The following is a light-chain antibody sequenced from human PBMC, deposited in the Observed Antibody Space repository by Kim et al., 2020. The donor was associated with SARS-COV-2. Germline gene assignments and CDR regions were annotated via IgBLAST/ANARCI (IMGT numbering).Light chain of an antibody. Sequence: QSALTQPASVSGSPGQSITISCTGTGSDVGSSNLVSWYQQHPGKAPKLMIYEVTKRPSGVSNRFSGSKSGNTASLTISGLQAEDEADYYCCSYAGSSILVFGGGTQLTVL. CDR1: GSDVGSSNL. V-gene: IGLV2-23*02. CDR3: CSYAGSSILV. CDR2: EVT. J-gene: IGLJ2*01.